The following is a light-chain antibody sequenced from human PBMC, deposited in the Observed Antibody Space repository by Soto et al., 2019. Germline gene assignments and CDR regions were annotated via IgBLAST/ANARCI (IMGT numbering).Light chain of an antibody. Sequence: EIVLAQSPGTLSLSPGERATLSCRASQSVSSSYLAWYQQKPGQAPRLLIYGASNRATGVPARFTGSGSETDFTLTISSLEPEDFAVYYCQQRSNWPPVITFGQGTRLEIK. J-gene: IGKJ5*01. V-gene: IGKV3D-20*02. CDR1: QSVSSSY. CDR3: QQRSNWPPVIT. CDR2: GAS.